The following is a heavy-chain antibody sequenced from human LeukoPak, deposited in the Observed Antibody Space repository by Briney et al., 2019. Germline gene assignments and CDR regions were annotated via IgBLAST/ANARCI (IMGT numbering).Heavy chain of an antibody. D-gene: IGHD2-15*01. J-gene: IGHJ3*02. CDR1: GGTFSSYA. CDR3: ARDLDIVVVVAATRGAFDI. CDR2: IIPIFGTA. Sequence: SVKVSCKASGGTFSSYAISWVRQAPGQGLEWMGRIIPIFGTANYAQKFQGRVTITTDEPTSTAYMELSSLRSEDTAVYYCARDLDIVVVVAATRGAFDIWGQGTMVTVSS. V-gene: IGHV1-69*05.